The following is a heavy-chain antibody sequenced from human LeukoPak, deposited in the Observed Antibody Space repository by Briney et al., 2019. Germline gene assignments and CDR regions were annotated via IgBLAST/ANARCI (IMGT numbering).Heavy chain of an antibody. D-gene: IGHD1-26*01. Sequence: GGSLRLSCAASGTTFDSRYMTWVRQTPEKGLEWVANINQDGSEKNYVDSVKSRFTISRDNAKKSLYLQMNSLRAEDTAVYYCASAAGWESAYWGQGTLVTVSS. CDR3: ASAAGWESAY. J-gene: IGHJ4*02. CDR1: GTTFDSRY. CDR2: INQDGSEK. V-gene: IGHV3-7*01.